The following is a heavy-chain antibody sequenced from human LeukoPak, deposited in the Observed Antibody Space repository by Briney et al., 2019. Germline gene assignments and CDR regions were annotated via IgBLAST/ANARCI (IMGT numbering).Heavy chain of an antibody. CDR2: INPSGGST. J-gene: IGHJ4*02. Sequence: ASVKVSCKASGYTFTSYYMHWVRQAPGQGLEWMGIINPSGGSTGYAQKFQGRVTMTRDTSTSTVYMELSSLRSEDTAVYYCARDHEHDLVGATGSDFDYWGQGTLVTVSS. CDR1: GYTFTSYY. D-gene: IGHD1-26*01. CDR3: ARDHEHDLVGATGSDFDY. V-gene: IGHV1-46*01.